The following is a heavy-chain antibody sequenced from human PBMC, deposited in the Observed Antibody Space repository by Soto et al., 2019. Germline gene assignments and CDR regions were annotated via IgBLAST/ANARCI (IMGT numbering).Heavy chain of an antibody. D-gene: IGHD5-18*01. J-gene: IGHJ4*02. CDR2: IKKGGSEK. V-gene: IGHV3-7*03. Sequence: GGSLRLSCAASGISTSSYWIGWVRQAPGRGLEWVASIKKGGSEKYYMDSLKGRFAISRDNALNSLYLQMNSLRAEDTAVYFCVTGYHSDYWGQGTLVTV. CDR1: GISTSSYW. CDR3: VTGYHSDY.